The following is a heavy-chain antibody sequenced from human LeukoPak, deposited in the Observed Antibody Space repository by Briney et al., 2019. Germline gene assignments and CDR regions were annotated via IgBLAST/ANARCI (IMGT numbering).Heavy chain of an antibody. Sequence: SETLSLTCTVSGGSISSYYWSWIRQPPGKGLEWIGYIYYSGSTNYNPSLNSRVTISVDTSKSQFSLTLISVTPADTAVYYCARHGGYYAPFAYWSQGTLVTVS. CDR1: GGSISSYY. V-gene: IGHV4-59*08. J-gene: IGHJ4*02. CDR2: IYYSGST. D-gene: IGHD1-26*01. CDR3: ARHGGYYAPFAY.